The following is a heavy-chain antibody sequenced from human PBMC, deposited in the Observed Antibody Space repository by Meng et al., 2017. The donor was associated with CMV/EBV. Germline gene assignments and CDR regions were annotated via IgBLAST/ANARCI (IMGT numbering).Heavy chain of an antibody. D-gene: IGHD1-14*01. J-gene: IGHJ5*02. CDR1: GFNSSTYW. CDR2: INQDGRQK. V-gene: IGHV3-7*01. Sequence: GESLKISCAASGFNSSTYWMGWVRQAPGKRPEWVANINQDGRQKYHVGSLQGRFTISRDNPKNSLYLQMDRLTADDTAVYYCATLTTGVPWFDPWGQATLVTVSS. CDR3: ATLTTGVPWFDP.